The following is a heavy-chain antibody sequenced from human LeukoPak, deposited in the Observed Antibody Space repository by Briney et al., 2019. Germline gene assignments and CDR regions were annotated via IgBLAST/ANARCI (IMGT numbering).Heavy chain of an antibody. Sequence: GGSLRLSCAASGFAFSNYGMNWVRQAPGKGLEWVSGITGSGSTTYYADSVKGRFTISRDNAKNSLYLQMNSLRAEDTALYYCATGGRYGATGYYYYYMDVWGKGTTVTVSS. V-gene: IGHV3-23*01. CDR1: GFAFSNYG. CDR3: ATGGRYGATGYYYYYMDV. J-gene: IGHJ6*03. CDR2: ITGSGSTT. D-gene: IGHD1-26*01.